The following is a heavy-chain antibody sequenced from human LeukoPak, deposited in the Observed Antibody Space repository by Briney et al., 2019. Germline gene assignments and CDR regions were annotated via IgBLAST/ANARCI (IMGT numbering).Heavy chain of an antibody. CDR1: GYTFTSYG. V-gene: IGHV1-18*01. CDR3: ARDGAVTYYYYYGMDV. D-gene: IGHD4-17*01. J-gene: IGHJ6*02. Sequence: ASVKVSCKASGYTFTSYGISWVRQAPGQGLEWMGWISAYNGNTNYAQKLQGRVTMTTDTSTSTAYMELRSLRSDDTAMYYCARDGAVTYYYYYGMDVWGQGTTVTVSS. CDR2: ISAYNGNT.